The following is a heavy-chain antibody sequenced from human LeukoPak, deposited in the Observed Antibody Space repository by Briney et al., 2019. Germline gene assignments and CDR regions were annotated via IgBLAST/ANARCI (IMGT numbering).Heavy chain of an antibody. J-gene: IGHJ4*02. CDR2: IYYSGST. V-gene: IGHV4-39*01. D-gene: IGHD3-10*01. CDR1: GGSISSSSYY. Sequence: SETLSLTCTVSGGSISSSSYYWGWIRQPPGKGLEWIGSIYYSGSTYYNPSLKSRVTISVDTSKNQFSLKLSSVTAADTAVYYCARLYGSGSYYGFDYFDYWGQGTLVTVPS. CDR3: ARLYGSGSYYGFDYFDY.